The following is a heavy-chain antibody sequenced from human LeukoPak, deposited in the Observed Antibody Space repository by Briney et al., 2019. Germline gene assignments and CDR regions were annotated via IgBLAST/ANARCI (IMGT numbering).Heavy chain of an antibody. V-gene: IGHV3-23*01. CDR1: GFTFSSYA. D-gene: IGHD1-26*01. J-gene: IGHJ3*02. CDR3: ATHRNREPWELLFAFDI. Sequence: GGSLRLSCAASGFTFSSYAMYWIRQAPGKGLEWVSGIFGSGGSTHYADSVKGRFTISRDNSKNTVYLQMNSLRAEDTAVYYCATHRNREPWELLFAFDIWGQGTMVTVPS. CDR2: IFGSGGST.